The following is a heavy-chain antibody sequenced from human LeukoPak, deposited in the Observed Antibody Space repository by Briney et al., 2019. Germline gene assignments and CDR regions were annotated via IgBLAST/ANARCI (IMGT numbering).Heavy chain of an antibody. J-gene: IGHJ4*02. CDR1: GGSFSGYY. D-gene: IGHD5-18*01. CDR2: INHSGST. CDR3: AREEYSYGYAYY. V-gene: IGHV4-34*01. Sequence: SETLSPTCAVYGGSFSGYYWSWIRQPPGKGLEWIGEINHSGSTNYNPSLKSRVTISVDTSKNQFSLKLSSVTAADTAVYYCAREEYSYGYAYYWGQGTLVTVSS.